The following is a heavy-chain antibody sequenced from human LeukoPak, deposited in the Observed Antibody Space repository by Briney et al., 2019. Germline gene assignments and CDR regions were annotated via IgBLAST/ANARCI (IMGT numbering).Heavy chain of an antibody. J-gene: IGHJ4*02. CDR3: LRSSGYYVAAPYYFDY. CDR2: ISGGGGSK. V-gene: IGHV3-23*01. CDR1: GFILSDYY. D-gene: IGHD3-22*01. Sequence: PGGSLRLSCAASGFILSDYYMHWIRQAPGKGLEWVSAISGGGGSKYYADSVKGRFTISRDNSKNTLYLQMNSLRAEDTAVYFCLRSSGYYVAAPYYFDYWGQGTLVTVSS.